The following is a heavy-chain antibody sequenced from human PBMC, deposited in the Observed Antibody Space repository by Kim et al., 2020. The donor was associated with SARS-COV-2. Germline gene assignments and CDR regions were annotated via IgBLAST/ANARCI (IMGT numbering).Heavy chain of an antibody. D-gene: IGHD4-17*01. CDR3: ARDVGGDLDY. CDR1: GFTFNTYW. Sequence: GGSLRLSCAASGFTFNTYWMAWVRQAPGKGLEWVANIKQDRSDKNYVDSVKGRFTISRDNAKNSLYLQMNSLRVEDTAVYYCARDVGGDLDYWSQGTLVTVSS. V-gene: IGHV3-7*03. J-gene: IGHJ4*02. CDR2: IKQDRSDK.